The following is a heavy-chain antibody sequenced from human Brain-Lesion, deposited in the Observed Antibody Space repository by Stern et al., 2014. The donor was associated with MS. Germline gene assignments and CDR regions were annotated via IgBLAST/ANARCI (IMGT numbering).Heavy chain of an antibody. CDR3: ARIDRGNYDFWSGYYDYWFDP. J-gene: IGHJ5*02. CDR2: INQDGSDK. Sequence: EMQLVESGGDLVQPGGSLRLSCVASGFTFSDYWLTWVRQAPGTGLQWVANINQDGSDKNYVDSVKGRFTISRDNAKNSLYLQMNSLRVDDTAVYYCARIDRGNYDFWSGYYDYWFDPWGQGTLVTVSS. D-gene: IGHD3-3*01. V-gene: IGHV3-7*01. CDR1: GFTFSDYW.